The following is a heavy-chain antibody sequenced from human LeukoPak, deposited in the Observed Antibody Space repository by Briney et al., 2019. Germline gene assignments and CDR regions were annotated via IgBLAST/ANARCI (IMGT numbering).Heavy chain of an antibody. D-gene: IGHD3-10*01. V-gene: IGHV3-64*01. CDR3: ARELWFGESFFDY. J-gene: IGHJ4*02. CDR1: GFTFSSYA. Sequence: GGSLRLSCAASGFTFSSYAMHWVRQAPGKGLEYVSAISSNGGSTYYANSVKGRFTISRDNSKNTLYLQMGSLRAEDMAVYYCARELWFGESFFDYWGQGTLVTVSS. CDR2: ISSNGGST.